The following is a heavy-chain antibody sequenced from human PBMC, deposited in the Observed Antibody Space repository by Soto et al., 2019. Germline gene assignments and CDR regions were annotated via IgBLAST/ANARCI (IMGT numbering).Heavy chain of an antibody. CDR3: ARDRGYSGYDYFDDY. V-gene: IGHV3-11*01. J-gene: IGHJ4*02. D-gene: IGHD5-12*01. CDR2: ISSSGSTI. Sequence: GGSLRLSCAASGFTFSDYYMSWIRQAPGEGLEWVSYISSSGSTIYYADSVKGRFTISRDNAKNSLYLQMNSLRAEDTAVYYCARDRGYSGYDYFDDYWGQGTLVTVSS. CDR1: GFTFSDYY.